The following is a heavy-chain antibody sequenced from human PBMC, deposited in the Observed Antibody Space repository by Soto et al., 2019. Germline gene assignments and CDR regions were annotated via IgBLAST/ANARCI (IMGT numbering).Heavy chain of an antibody. Sequence: GGSLRLSCAASGFTFSSYWMSWVRQAPGKGLEWVANIKQDGSEKYYVDSVKGRFTISRDNAKNSLYLQMNSLRAEDTAVYYCYLTGIAAAAADYWGQGTLVTVSS. CDR2: IKQDGSEK. CDR3: YLTGIAAAAADY. D-gene: IGHD6-13*01. CDR1: GFTFSSYW. J-gene: IGHJ4*02. V-gene: IGHV3-7*05.